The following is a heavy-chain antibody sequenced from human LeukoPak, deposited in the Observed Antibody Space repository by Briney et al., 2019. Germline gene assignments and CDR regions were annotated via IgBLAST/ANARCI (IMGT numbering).Heavy chain of an antibody. V-gene: IGHV3-21*01. CDR3: ARDEHTIFGVVYEYNCFDP. CDR2: ISSSSSYI. Sequence: GGSLRLSCAASGFTFSSYSMNWVRQAPGKGLEWVSYISSSSSYIYYADSVKGRFTISRDNAKNSLYLQMNSLRAKDTAVYYCARDEHTIFGVVYEYNCFDPWGQGTLVTVSS. CDR1: GFTFSSYS. D-gene: IGHD3-3*01. J-gene: IGHJ5*02.